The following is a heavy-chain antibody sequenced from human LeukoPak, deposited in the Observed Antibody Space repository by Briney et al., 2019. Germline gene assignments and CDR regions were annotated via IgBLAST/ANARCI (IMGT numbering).Heavy chain of an antibody. CDR3: AKFVVVPAAIRYYYYMDV. CDR1: GFTFSSYA. D-gene: IGHD2-2*02. CDR2: ISGSGGST. Sequence: QPGGSLRLSCAASGFTFSSYAMSWVRQAPGKGLEWVSAISGSGGSTYYADSVKGRFTISRDNSKNTLYLQMNSLRAEDTAVYYCAKFVVVPAAIRYYYYMDVWGKGTTVTVSS. V-gene: IGHV3-23*01. J-gene: IGHJ6*03.